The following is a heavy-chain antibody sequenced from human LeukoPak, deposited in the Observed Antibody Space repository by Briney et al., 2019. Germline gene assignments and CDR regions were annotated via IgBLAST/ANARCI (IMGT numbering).Heavy chain of an antibody. J-gene: IGHJ4*02. Sequence: PGGSLRLSCAAFGFTFSSYGMHWVRQAPGKGLEWVAVISYDGSNKYYADSVKGRFTISRDNSKNTLYLQMNSLRAEDTAVYYCAKVEIAAAGSYWGQGTLVTVSS. CDR1: GFTFSSYG. D-gene: IGHD6-13*01. CDR3: AKVEIAAAGSY. CDR2: ISYDGSNK. V-gene: IGHV3-30*18.